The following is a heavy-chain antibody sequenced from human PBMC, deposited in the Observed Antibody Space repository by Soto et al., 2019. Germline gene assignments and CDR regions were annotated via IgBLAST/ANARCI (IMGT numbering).Heavy chain of an antibody. J-gene: IGHJ6*02. CDR3: ARGGTVIPYYYYYGMDA. V-gene: IGHV1-8*02. D-gene: IGHD2-8*02. CDR1: GGTFSSYA. CDR2: MNPNSGKT. Sequence: ASVKVSCKASGGTFSSYAISWVRQAPGQGLEWMGWMNPNSGKTGYAQKFQGRVTMTRNTSTSTAYMELSSLRSEDTAVYYCARGGTVIPYYYYYGMDAWGQGTTVTVSS.